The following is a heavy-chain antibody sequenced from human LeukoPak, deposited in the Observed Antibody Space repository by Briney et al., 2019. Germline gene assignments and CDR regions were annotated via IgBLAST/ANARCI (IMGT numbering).Heavy chain of an antibody. V-gene: IGHV4-59*08. Sequence: KPSETLSLTCTVSGGSISSYYWSWIRQPPGKGLEWIGYIYYSGSTNYNPSLKSRVTISVDTSKNQFSLKLSSVTAADTAVYYCARRSLDYGDYKYYYYMDVWGEGTTVTVSS. CDR3: ARRSLDYGDYKYYYYMDV. J-gene: IGHJ6*03. D-gene: IGHD4-17*01. CDR2: IYYSGST. CDR1: GGSISSYY.